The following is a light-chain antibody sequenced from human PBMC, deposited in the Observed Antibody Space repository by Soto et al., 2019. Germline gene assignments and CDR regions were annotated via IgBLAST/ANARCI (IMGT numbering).Light chain of an antibody. CDR2: EVS. CDR1: AGDFVSYYL. Sequence: QSVLTQPASVSGSPGQSIAISCTGTAGDFVSYYLVSLYQQHPGKAPKLMIYEVSKRPPGVSNRFSGSKSGNTASLTISGLQAEDEADYYCSSYTSSTTLDVFGTGTKVTVL. V-gene: IGLV2-14*02. CDR3: SSYTSSTTLDV. J-gene: IGLJ1*01.